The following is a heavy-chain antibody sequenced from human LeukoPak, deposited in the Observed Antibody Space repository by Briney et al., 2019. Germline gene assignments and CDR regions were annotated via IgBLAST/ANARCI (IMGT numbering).Heavy chain of an antibody. Sequence: PTRSHTPSRSTSATNSSTYATSSVPQTPTKRLTRVSSITGTGDNTYYAESVQGRFTISRDNPKNTLFLQMNSLRAEDTAVFYCAKRSGYTTGWFFDFWGQGTLVTVSS. CDR1: ATNSSTYA. CDR2: ITGTGDNT. CDR3: AKRSGYTTGWFFDF. V-gene: IGHV3-23*01. D-gene: IGHD6-19*01. J-gene: IGHJ4*02.